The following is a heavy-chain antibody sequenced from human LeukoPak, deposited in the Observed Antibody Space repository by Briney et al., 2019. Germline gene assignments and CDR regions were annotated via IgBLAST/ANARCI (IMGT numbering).Heavy chain of an antibody. CDR2: IYYSGST. CDR3: ARGRASYYYYGMDV. V-gene: IGHV4-39*01. J-gene: IGHJ6*02. Sequence: PSETLSLTCTVSGGSISSSSYYWGWIRQPPGKGLEWIGSIYYSGSTYYNPSLKSRVTISVDTSKNQFSLKLSSVTAADTAVYYCARGRASYYYYGMDVWGQGTTVTVSS. CDR1: GGSISSSSYY.